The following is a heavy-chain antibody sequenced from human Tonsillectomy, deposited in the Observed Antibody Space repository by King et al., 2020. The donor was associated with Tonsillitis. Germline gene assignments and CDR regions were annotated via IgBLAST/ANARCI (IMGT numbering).Heavy chain of an antibody. Sequence: VQLVESGAEVKRPGESLKISCKVSGYSFITYWIVWVRQMPGKGLEWMGIIFPNDSDTRYSPSFQGQVTISADKSMNTAYLQWSSLKASDTAIYYCARQTTVKVSALEFWGQGTLVTVSS. CDR2: IFPNDSDT. J-gene: IGHJ4*02. CDR3: ARQTTVKVSALEF. D-gene: IGHD4-17*01. CDR1: GYSFITYW. V-gene: IGHV5-51*01.